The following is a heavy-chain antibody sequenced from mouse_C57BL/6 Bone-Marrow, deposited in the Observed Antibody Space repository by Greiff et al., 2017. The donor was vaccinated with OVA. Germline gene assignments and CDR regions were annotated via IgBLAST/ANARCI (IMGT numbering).Heavy chain of an antibody. J-gene: IGHJ4*01. CDR3: TTSKGYAMDY. V-gene: IGHV14-4*01. CDR1: GFNIKDDY. CDR2: IDPENGDT. D-gene: IGHD1-3*01. Sequence: EVKVVESGAELVRPGASVKLSCTASGFNIKDDYMHWVKQRPEQGLEWIGWIDPENGDTEYASKFQGKATITADTSSNTAYLQLSSLTSEDTAVYYCTTSKGYAMDYWGQGTSVTVSS.